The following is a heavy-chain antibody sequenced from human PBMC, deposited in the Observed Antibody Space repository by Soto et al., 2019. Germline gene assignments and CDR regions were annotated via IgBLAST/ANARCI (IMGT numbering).Heavy chain of an antibody. J-gene: IGHJ4*02. Sequence: EVQLVESGGGLVQPGGSLRLSCAASGFTFSSYWMHWVRQATGKGLVWVSRINSDGSSTSYADSVKGRFTISRDNAKNTLYLQIISLRAEDTAVYYCARGGVGRYCSSTSCYTWVFDYWGQGTLVTVSS. CDR1: GFTFSSYW. V-gene: IGHV3-74*01. CDR3: ARGGVGRYCSSTSCYTWVFDY. D-gene: IGHD2-2*02. CDR2: INSDGSST.